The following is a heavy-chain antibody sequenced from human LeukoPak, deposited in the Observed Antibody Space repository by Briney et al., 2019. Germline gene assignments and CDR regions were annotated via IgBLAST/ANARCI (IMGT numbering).Heavy chain of an antibody. D-gene: IGHD4-11*01. Sequence: GGSLRRSCAASGFTFSSYSMNWVRQAPGKGLEWVSSISSSSSYIYYADSVKGRFTISRDNAKNSLYLQMNSLRAEDTAVYYCARGEVTTGFDYWGQGTLVTVSS. CDR1: GFTFSSYS. CDR3: ARGEVTTGFDY. CDR2: ISSSSSYI. J-gene: IGHJ4*02. V-gene: IGHV3-21*01.